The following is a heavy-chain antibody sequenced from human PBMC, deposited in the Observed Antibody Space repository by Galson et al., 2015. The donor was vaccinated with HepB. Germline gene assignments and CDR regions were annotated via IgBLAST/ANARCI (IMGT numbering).Heavy chain of an antibody. J-gene: IGHJ4*02. D-gene: IGHD3-16*02. CDR2: ISYDGSNK. Sequence: SLRLSCAASGFTFSSYAMHWVRQAPGKGLEWVAVISYDGSNKYYADSVKGRFTISRDNSKNTLYLQMNSLRAEDTAVYYCAREYYDYVWGSYPKGGFDYWAQGTLLTVSS. CDR1: GFTFSSYA. CDR3: AREYYDYVWGSYPKGGFDY. V-gene: IGHV3-30-3*01.